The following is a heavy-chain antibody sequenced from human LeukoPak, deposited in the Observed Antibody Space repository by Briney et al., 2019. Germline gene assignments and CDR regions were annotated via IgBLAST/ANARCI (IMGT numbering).Heavy chain of an antibody. J-gene: IGHJ4*02. D-gene: IGHD2-2*01. CDR3: ARVYCSTTSCHYYFDY. Sequence: ASVKVSCKASGYVFSNYAIHWVRQAPGQRLEWMGWINAGNGNTEYSQKFQGRVTITRDTSATAAYMELSSLRSEDTAVYYCARVYCSTTSCHYYFDYWGQGTLVTVSS. CDR2: INAGNGNT. CDR1: GYVFSNYA. V-gene: IGHV1-3*01.